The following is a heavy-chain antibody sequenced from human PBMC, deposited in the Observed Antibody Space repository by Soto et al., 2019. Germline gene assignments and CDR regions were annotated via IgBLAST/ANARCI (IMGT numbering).Heavy chain of an antibody. Sequence: GSGPTLVNPTQTLTLTCTLSGVSLTTSGVGVGWIRQPPGKALEWLALIYWDDDKRFGPSLKSRLAITRDTSKNQVVMTMTDMAPVDTAIYYCAHRQRTVVVGAPFDLWGQGSQVTVSS. V-gene: IGHV2-5*05. CDR2: IYWDDDK. CDR3: AHRQRTVVVGAPFDL. J-gene: IGHJ4*02. CDR1: GVSLTTSGVG. D-gene: IGHD2-15*01.